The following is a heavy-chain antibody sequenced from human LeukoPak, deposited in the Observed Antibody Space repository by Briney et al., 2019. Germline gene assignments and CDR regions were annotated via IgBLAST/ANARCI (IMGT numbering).Heavy chain of an antibody. CDR2: INAGNGNT. CDR1: GYTFTSYA. D-gene: IGHD2-2*02. CDR3: ARVGYCSSTSCYMADLRY. V-gene: IGHV1-3*01. J-gene: IGHJ4*02. Sequence: ASVKVSCKASGYTFTSYAMHWVRQAPGQRLEWMGWINAGNGNTKYSQKFQGRVTITRDTSASTAYMELSSLRSEDTAVYYCARVGYCSSTSCYMADLRYWGQGTLVIVSS.